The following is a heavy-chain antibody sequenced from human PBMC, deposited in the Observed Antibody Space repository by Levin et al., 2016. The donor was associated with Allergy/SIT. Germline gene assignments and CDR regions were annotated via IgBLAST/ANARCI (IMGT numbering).Heavy chain of an antibody. J-gene: IGHJ4*02. Sequence: VRQMPGKGLEWMGRIDPTDSSIIYNPSFEGHVTLSADKSVNTVFLQWGSLTASDSALYYCARLFYDGNGYYQWGQGTLVTVSS. V-gene: IGHV5-10-1*01. CDR2: IDPTDSSI. D-gene: IGHD3-22*01. CDR3: ARLFYDGNGYYQ.